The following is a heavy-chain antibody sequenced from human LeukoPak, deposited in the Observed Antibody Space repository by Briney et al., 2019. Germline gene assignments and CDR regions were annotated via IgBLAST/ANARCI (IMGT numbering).Heavy chain of an antibody. V-gene: IGHV3-48*01. CDR3: ARGPYSSSNYFDY. J-gene: IGHJ4*02. D-gene: IGHD6-6*01. CDR2: ISNIGSTI. Sequence: GGSLRLSCAASGFTFSTYIMNWVRQFPGKGLEWVSYISNIGSTIYYADSVKGRTTISRDNAKNSLYLQMNSLRAEDTAVYYCARGPYSSSNYFDYWGQGTLVTVSS. CDR1: GFTFSTYI.